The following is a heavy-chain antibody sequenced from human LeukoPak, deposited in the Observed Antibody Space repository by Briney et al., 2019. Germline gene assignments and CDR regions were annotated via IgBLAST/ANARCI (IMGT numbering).Heavy chain of an antibody. Sequence: SETLSLTCAVSGGSISSGGYSWSWIRQPPGKGLEWIGYIYHSGSTYYNPSLKSRFTISVDRSKNQFSLKLSSVTAADTAVYYCARSVGYCSGGSCYKMAYYYGMDVWGQGTTVTVSS. CDR1: GGSISSGGYS. D-gene: IGHD2-15*01. J-gene: IGHJ6*02. CDR3: ARSVGYCSGGSCYKMAYYYGMDV. V-gene: IGHV4-30-2*01. CDR2: IYHSGST.